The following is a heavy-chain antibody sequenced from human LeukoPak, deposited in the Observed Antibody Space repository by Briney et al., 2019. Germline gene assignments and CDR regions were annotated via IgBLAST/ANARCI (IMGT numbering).Heavy chain of an antibody. D-gene: IGHD3-10*01. J-gene: IGHJ4*02. V-gene: IGHV4-61*02. Sequence: SETLSLTCTVSGGSISSGSYYWSWIRQPAGKGLEYIGRIYTSGSTNYNPSLKSRVTISVDTSKNQFSLRLSSVTAADTAVYYCARHLTISGSYPFDSWGQGTLVTVSS. CDR2: IYTSGST. CDR3: ARHLTISGSYPFDS. CDR1: GGSISSGSYY.